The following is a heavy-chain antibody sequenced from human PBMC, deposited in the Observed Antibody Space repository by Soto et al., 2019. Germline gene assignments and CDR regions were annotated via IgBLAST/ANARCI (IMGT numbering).Heavy chain of an antibody. CDR2: ISGSGGST. V-gene: IGHV3-23*01. Sequence: AGGSLRLSCAASGFTFSSYAMSWVRQAPGKGLEWVSAISGSGGSTYYADSVKGRFTISRDNSKNTLYLQMNSLRAEDTAVYYCVRSAVASPSLFDYWGQGTLVTVYS. J-gene: IGHJ4*02. CDR3: VRSAVASPSLFDY. D-gene: IGHD6-19*01. CDR1: GFTFSSYA.